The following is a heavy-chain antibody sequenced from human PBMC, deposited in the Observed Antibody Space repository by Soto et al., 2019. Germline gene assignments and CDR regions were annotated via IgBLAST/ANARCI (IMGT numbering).Heavy chain of an antibody. V-gene: IGHV4-30-4*01. CDR1: GGSISSGDDY. J-gene: IGHJ5*02. Sequence: PSETLSLTCSVSGGSISSGDDYWIWIRHPPGKGLEWIGYIYYSGSTYYNPSLKSRVTISVDTSKNQFSLKLSSVTAADTAVYYCAPLGIAAAGTGGGWFDPWGQGTLVTVSS. CDR2: IYYSGST. D-gene: IGHD6-13*01. CDR3: APLGIAAAGTGGGWFDP.